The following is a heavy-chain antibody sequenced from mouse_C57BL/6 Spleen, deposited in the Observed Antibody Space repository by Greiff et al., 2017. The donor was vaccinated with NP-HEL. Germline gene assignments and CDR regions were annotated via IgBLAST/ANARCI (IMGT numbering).Heavy chain of an antibody. CDR1: GYSITSGYY. V-gene: IGHV3-6*01. J-gene: IGHJ1*03. CDR3: AREGNYYGSSYDWYFDV. CDR2: ISYDGSN. D-gene: IGHD1-1*01. Sequence: DVQLQESGPGLVKPSQSLSLTCSVTGYSITSGYYWNWIRQFPGNKLEWMGYISYDGSNNYNPSLKNRISITRDTSKNQFFLKLNSVTTEDTATYYCAREGNYYGSSYDWYFDVWGTGTTVTVSS.